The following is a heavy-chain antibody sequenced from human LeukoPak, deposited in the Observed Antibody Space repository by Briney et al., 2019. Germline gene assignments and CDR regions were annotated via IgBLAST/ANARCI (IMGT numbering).Heavy chain of an antibody. J-gene: IGHJ4*02. CDR3: ICSTLGF. V-gene: IGHV3-73*01. D-gene: IGHD3-16*01. CDR2: IRSKANSYAT. Sequence: GGSLRLSCAASGFTFSGSAMHWVRQASGKGLEWVGRIRSKANSYATAYAASVIGRFTISRDDSKNTTFLQMDSLKTEDTAVYYRICSTLGFWGQGTLVTVSS. CDR1: GFTFSGSA.